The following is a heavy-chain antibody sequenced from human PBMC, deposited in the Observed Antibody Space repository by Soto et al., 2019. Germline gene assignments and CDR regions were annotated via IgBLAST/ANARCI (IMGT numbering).Heavy chain of an antibody. D-gene: IGHD5-18*01. CDR1: GYSFTSHW. CDR3: ARLAVDPEYMYYYMDV. J-gene: IGHJ6*03. V-gene: IGHV5-51*01. Sequence: GESLKISCKGSGYSFTSHWIVWVRQMPGKGLEWMGSIYPGDSDTRYSPSFQGQVTISDDKSITTAYLQWSSLKASDTAMYYCARLAVDPEYMYYYMDVWGKGTTVTVSS. CDR2: IYPGDSDT.